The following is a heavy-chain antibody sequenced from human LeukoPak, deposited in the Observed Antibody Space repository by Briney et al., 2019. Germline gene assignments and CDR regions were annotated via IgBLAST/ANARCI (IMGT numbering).Heavy chain of an antibody. CDR3: ARDRSPQLRYNWFDP. D-gene: IGHD2-2*01. V-gene: IGHV3-33*01. CDR1: GFTFSSYG. CDR2: IWYDGSNK. Sequence: GGSLRLSCAASGFTFSSYGMHWVRQAPGKGLEWVAVIWYDGSNKYYADSVKGRFTISRDNSKNTLYLQMNSLRAEDTAVYYCARDRSPQLRYNWFDPWGQGTLVTVSS. J-gene: IGHJ5*02.